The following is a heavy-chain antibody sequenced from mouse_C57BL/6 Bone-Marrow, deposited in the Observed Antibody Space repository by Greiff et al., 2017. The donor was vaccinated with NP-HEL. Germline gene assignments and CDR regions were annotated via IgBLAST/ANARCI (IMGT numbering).Heavy chain of an antibody. V-gene: IGHV10-1*01. CDR3: VRQLDSSGSMGY. J-gene: IGHJ4*01. CDR1: GFSFNTYA. Sequence: DVMLVESGGGLVQPKGSLKLSCAASGFSFNTYAMNWVRQAPGQGLEWVARIRSKSNNYATYYADSVKDRFTISRDDSESMLYLQMNNLKTEDTAMYYCVRQLDSSGSMGYWGQGTSVTVSS. D-gene: IGHD3-2*02. CDR2: IRSKSNNYAT.